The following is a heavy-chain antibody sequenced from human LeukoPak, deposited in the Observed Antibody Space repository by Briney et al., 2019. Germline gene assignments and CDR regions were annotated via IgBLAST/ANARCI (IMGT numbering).Heavy chain of an antibody. CDR1: GGSISSYY. D-gene: IGHD3-22*01. CDR2: IYYSGST. CDR3: ARAPYYYDSSGYYYVFDY. V-gene: IGHV4-59*01. J-gene: IGHJ4*02. Sequence: PSETLSLTCTVSGGSISSYYWSWIRQPPGKGLEWIGYIYYSGSTNYNPSLKSRVTISVDTSKNQFSLKLSSVTAADTAVYHCARAPYYYDSSGYYYVFDYWGQGTLVTVSS.